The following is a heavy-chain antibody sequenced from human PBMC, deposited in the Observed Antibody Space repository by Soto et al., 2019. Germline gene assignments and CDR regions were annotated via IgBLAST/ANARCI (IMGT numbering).Heavy chain of an antibody. Sequence: WVTLRLPCTLSGFTFRNYGLHWVRQAPGKGLEWVALISYDGDNKYYTDAAMGRFTVSRDNFNCTVFLQMDSLRPEDTVVYHRVKKIMGCAAHSVAMDVWGQATTATV. J-gene: IGHJ6*02. V-gene: IGHV3-30*18. CDR3: VKKIMGCAAHSVAMDV. D-gene: IGHD2-8*01. CDR2: ISYDGDNK. CDR1: GFTFRNYG.